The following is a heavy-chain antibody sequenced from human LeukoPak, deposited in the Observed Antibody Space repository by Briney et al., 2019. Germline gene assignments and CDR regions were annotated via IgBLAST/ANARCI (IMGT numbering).Heavy chain of an antibody. V-gene: IGHV3-21*01. CDR2: ISSSSSYI. D-gene: IGHD4-11*01. CDR3: AREKVTTDNYYYMDV. J-gene: IGHJ6*03. Sequence: GGSLRLSYAASGFTFSSYSMNWVRQAPGKGLEWVSSISSSSSYIYYADSVKGRFTISRDNAKNSLYLQMNSLRAEDTAVYYCAREKVTTDNYYYMDVWGKGTTVTVSS. CDR1: GFTFSSYS.